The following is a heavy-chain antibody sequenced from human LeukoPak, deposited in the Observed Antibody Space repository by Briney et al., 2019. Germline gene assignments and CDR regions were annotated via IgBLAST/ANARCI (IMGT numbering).Heavy chain of an antibody. J-gene: IGHJ4*02. CDR3: ATDGGDVSLNY. CDR2: VNRGGAT. CDR1: GFTFNTYA. Sequence: PGGSRRLSCVGSGFTFNTYALTWVRQAPGKGLEWLSLVNRGGATYYADSVRGRFTISRDNSKNTLYLQISSLRAEDTAVYFCATDGGDVSLNYWGQGSLVTVSS. V-gene: IGHV3-23*01. D-gene: IGHD2-21*02.